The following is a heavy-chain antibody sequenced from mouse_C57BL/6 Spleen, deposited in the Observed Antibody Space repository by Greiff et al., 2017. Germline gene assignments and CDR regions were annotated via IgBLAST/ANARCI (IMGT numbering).Heavy chain of an antibody. J-gene: IGHJ2*01. D-gene: IGHD2-1*01. CDR2: ISDGGSYT. CDR3: ARKESTPLHLYYFDY. Sequence: EVQLVESGGGLVKPGGSLKLSCAASGFTFSSYAMSWVRQTPERRLVWVATISDGGSYTYYPDNVKGRFTISRDNAKNNLYLQMSHLKSEDTAMYYCARKESTPLHLYYFDYWGQGTTLTVSS. CDR1: GFTFSSYA. V-gene: IGHV5-4*01.